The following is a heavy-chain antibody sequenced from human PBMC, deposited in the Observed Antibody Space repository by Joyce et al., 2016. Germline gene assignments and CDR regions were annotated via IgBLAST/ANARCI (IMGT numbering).Heavy chain of an antibody. CDR2: ISGSGGSS. CDR1: GFTFSSYA. Sequence: EVQLLESGGGLVQPAGSLRLSCAASGFTFSSYAMSWVRQAPGKGLDWFSVISGSGGSSYDADSVKGRFTFSRDNSKNTLYLQMNSLRAEDTAVYYCAKVAEGSAVYFCYMDVWGKGTTVTVSS. D-gene: IGHD6-6*01. J-gene: IGHJ6*03. CDR3: AKVAEGSAVYFCYMDV. V-gene: IGHV3-23*01.